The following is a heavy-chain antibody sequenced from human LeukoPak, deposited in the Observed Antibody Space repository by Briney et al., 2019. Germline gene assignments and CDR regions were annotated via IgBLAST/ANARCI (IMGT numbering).Heavy chain of an antibody. J-gene: IGHJ4*02. Sequence: GGSLRLSCAASGFTFSSYWMSWVRQAPGKGLEWVANIKQDGSEKYYVDSVKGRFTISRDNAKNSLYLQMNSLRAEDTAVYYCAIQKADLITMIRGVIAYWGQGTLVTVSS. CDR2: IKQDGSEK. D-gene: IGHD3-10*01. V-gene: IGHV3-7*01. CDR1: GFTFSSYW. CDR3: AIQKADLITMIRGVIAY.